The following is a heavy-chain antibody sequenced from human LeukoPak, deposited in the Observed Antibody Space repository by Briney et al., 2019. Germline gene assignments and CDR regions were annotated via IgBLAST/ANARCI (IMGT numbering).Heavy chain of an antibody. D-gene: IGHD6-19*01. CDR1: GFTFSSYS. CDR2: ISYSGSYI. J-gene: IGHJ4*02. V-gene: IGHV3-21*01. Sequence: GGSLRLSCVASGFTFSSYSMNWVRQAPGKGLEWVSSISYSGSYIYYTDSVKGRFTISRDNAKNSLYLQMNCLRAEDTAVYYCAREQTAVAGNDYWGQGILVTVSS. CDR3: AREQTAVAGNDY.